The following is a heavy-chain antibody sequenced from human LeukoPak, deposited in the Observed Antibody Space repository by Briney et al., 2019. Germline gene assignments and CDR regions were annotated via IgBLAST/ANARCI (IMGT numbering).Heavy chain of an antibody. Sequence: SETLSLTCTVSGGSIGTYYWSWIRQSPGKGLEWIGYIYVTGTRYNPYLQSRVTISVDRSRNQFFLKMSSVTAADTAVYYCARHIGGGIEDMDVWGKGTRVIVSS. CDR2: IYVTGT. D-gene: IGHD3-16*02. CDR1: GGSIGTYY. J-gene: IGHJ6*03. V-gene: IGHV4-59*08. CDR3: ARHIGGGIEDMDV.